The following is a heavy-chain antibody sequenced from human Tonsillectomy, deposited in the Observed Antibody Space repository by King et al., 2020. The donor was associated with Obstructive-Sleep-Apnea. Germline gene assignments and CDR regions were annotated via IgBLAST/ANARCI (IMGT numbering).Heavy chain of an antibody. J-gene: IGHJ6*02. CDR3: ARPSFDSSGYHYYYGLDV. V-gene: IGHV3-30*04. Sequence: VQLVESGGGVVQPGRPLRLSCAASGFTFSTYAIHWVRQAPGKGLEWVALISFDGSNKHYADSVRGRFSISRDNSNNTLYLQMNSLRPEDTAVYYCARPSFDSSGYHYYYGLDVWGQGTTVTVSS. CDR1: GFTFSTYA. CDR2: ISFDGSNK. D-gene: IGHD3-22*01.